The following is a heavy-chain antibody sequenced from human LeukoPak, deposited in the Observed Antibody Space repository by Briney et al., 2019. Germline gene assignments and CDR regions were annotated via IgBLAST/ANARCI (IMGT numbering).Heavy chain of an antibody. J-gene: IGHJ4*02. CDR1: GYTLTKLS. CDR2: FDPEDGET. CDR3: ATDLKWELNHY. D-gene: IGHD1-26*01. V-gene: IGHV1-24*01. Sequence: ASVKVSCKVSGYTLTKLSMHWVRQTPGKGLEWMGGFDPEDGETLYTQKFQGRVTMTEDTSTDTAYMELSSLTSEDTAVYYCATDLKWELNHYWGQGTLVTVSS.